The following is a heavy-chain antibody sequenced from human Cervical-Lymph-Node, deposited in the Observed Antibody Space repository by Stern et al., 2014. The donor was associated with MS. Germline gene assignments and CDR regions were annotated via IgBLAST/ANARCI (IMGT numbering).Heavy chain of an antibody. CDR2: IYNDGGTQ. D-gene: IGHD3-10*01. Sequence: VQLVESGGGVVQPGRSLRLSCAASGFTFKTHGMHWVRQAPGKGLEWVAVIYNDGGTQNYADSVKGRFTISRDNSKSTVYLQMNSLRTDDTAVYVCARDRGLGCFGGVYNWGQGTLVTVSS. CDR3: ARDRGLGCFGGVYN. V-gene: IGHV3-30*03. J-gene: IGHJ4*02. CDR1: GFTFKTHG.